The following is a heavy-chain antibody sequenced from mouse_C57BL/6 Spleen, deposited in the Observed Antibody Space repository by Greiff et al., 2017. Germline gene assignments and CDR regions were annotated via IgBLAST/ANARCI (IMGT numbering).Heavy chain of an antibody. D-gene: IGHD1-1*01. CDR2: IYPRSGNT. V-gene: IGHV1-81*01. J-gene: IGHJ4*01. CDR3: ARSPTVVATDWYYAMDY. Sequence: QVQLQQSGAELARPGASVKLSCKASGYTFTSYGISWVKQRPGQGLEWIGEIYPRSGNTYYNEKFKGKATLTADKSSSTAYMELRSLTSEDSAVYFCARSPTVVATDWYYAMDYWGQGTSVTVSS. CDR1: GYTFTSYG.